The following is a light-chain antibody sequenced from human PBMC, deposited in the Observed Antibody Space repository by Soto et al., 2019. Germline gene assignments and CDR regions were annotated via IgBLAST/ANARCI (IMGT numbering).Light chain of an antibody. CDR2: KVS. CDR3: LVGTHGVT. CDR1: QSLVHSDGIAY. J-gene: IGKJ5*01. Sequence: EVVMTQSTLSLPVTLGQPASISCRSNQSLVHSDGIAYFSWFQQRPGRSPRRLIYKVSNRDSGVPARFSGSGSGTDFALKISRVEAEDVGVYYCLVGTHGVTFGQGTRLEIK. V-gene: IGKV2-30*02.